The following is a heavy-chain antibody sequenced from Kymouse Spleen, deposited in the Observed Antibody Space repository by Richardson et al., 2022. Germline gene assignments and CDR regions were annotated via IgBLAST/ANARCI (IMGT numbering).Heavy chain of an antibody. V-gene: IGHV3-72*01. Sequence: EVQLVESGGGLVQPGGSLRLSCAASGFTFSDHYMDWVRQAPGKGLEWVGRTRNKANSYTTEYAASVKGRFTISRDDSKNSLYLQMNSLKTEDTAVYYCVWSGYYDAFDIWGQGTMVTVSS. CDR3: VWSGYYDAFDI. D-gene: IGHD3-3*01. CDR1: GFTFSDHY. J-gene: IGHJ3*02. CDR2: TRNKANSYTT.